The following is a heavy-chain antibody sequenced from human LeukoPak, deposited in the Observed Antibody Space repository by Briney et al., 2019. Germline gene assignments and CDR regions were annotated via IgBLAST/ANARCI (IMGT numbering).Heavy chain of an antibody. CDR1: GGSFSSHY. D-gene: IGHD4-17*01. Sequence: SETLSLTRTVSGGSFSSHYWSWIRQPPGKGLEWIGYISYIGSTNYNPSLKSRVTISVDTSKNQFSLKLSSGTAADTAVYYCARDPTTVTKGLDIWGQGTMVTVSS. V-gene: IGHV4-59*11. CDR3: ARDPTTVTKGLDI. J-gene: IGHJ3*02. CDR2: ISYIGST.